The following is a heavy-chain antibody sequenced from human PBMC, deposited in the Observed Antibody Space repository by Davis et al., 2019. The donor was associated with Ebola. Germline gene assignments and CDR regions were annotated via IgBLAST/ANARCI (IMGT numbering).Heavy chain of an antibody. J-gene: IGHJ4*02. CDR2: IYHSGST. D-gene: IGHD1-7*01. Sequence: PGGSLRLSCGVSGYSISSGYYWDWIRQSPGKGLEWIGSIYHSGSTYYNPSLKSRITISVDMSKNQFSLMLTSVTAADTAVYFCARQGVYITGTTSPLDYWGQGTLVTVSS. CDR1: GYSISSGYY. CDR3: ARQGVYITGTTSPLDY. V-gene: IGHV4-38-2*01.